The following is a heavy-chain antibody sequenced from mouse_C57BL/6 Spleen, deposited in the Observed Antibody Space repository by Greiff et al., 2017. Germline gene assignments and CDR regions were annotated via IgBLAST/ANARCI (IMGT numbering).Heavy chain of an antibody. CDR2: IHPNSGST. CDR3: ARPYYGNWYFDV. D-gene: IGHD1-1*01. J-gene: IGHJ1*03. Sequence: QVQLQQPGAELVKPGASVKLSCKASGYTFTSYWMHWVKQRPGQGLEWIGMIHPNSGSTNYNEKFKNKATLTVDKSSSTAYMQLSSLTSEDSAVYYCARPYYGNWYFDVWGTGTTVTVSS. V-gene: IGHV1-64*01. CDR1: GYTFTSYW.